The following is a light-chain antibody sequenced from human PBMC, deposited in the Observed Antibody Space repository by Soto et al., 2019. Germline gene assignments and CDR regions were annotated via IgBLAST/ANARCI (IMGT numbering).Light chain of an antibody. J-gene: IGLJ3*02. Sequence: QPVLTQPPSLSGAPGQRVTISCTGNASNIGAGYEVHWYQQPPGKAPKLLISGHNIRPSGVPDRFFGSKSGTSASLAINGLQAEDEADYYCQSYDISLSGSGVFGGGTKVTVL. CDR1: ASNIGAGYE. V-gene: IGLV1-40*01. CDR3: QSYDISLSGSGV. CDR2: GHN.